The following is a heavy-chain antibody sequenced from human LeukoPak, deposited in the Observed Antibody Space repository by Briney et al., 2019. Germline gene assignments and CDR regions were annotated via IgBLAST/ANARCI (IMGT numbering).Heavy chain of an antibody. CDR1: GGSFSGYY. J-gene: IGHJ6*03. V-gene: IGHV4-34*01. Sequence: PSETLSLTCAVYGGSFSGYYWSWIRQPPGKGLEWIGEINHSGSTNYNPSLKSRVTISVDTSKNQFSLKLSSVTAADTAVYYCARGSTTVVTPPYYYYYMDVWGKGTTVTVSS. D-gene: IGHD4-23*01. CDR2: INHSGST. CDR3: ARGSTTVVTPPYYYYYMDV.